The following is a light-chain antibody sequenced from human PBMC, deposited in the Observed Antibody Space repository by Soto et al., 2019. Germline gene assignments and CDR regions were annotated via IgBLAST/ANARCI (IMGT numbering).Light chain of an antibody. V-gene: IGKV3-15*01. CDR3: QQYNNWPPIT. CDR1: QSVSSN. Sequence: TLSVPPLQSPTLSRNASQSVSSNLAWYQQKPGQAPRLLIYDASTRATGLPARFSGSGSGTEFTLTISSLQSEDFAVYYCQQYNNWPPITFGQGTRLEIK. CDR2: DAS. J-gene: IGKJ5*01.